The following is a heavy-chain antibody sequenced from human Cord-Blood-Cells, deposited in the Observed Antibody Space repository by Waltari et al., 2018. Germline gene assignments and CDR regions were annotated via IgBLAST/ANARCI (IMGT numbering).Heavy chain of an antibody. CDR3: ARSHGRRFSYVIVGATYYFDY. Sequence: QVQLQQWGAGLLKPSETLSLTCAVYGGSFSGYYWSWIRQPPGKGLEWIGEINNSGSTNYNPSLKSRVTISVDTSKNQFSLKLSSVTAADTAVYYCARSHGRRFSYVIVGATYYFDYWGQGTLVTVSS. CDR1: GGSFSGYY. V-gene: IGHV4-34*01. CDR2: INNSGST. J-gene: IGHJ4*02. D-gene: IGHD1-26*01.